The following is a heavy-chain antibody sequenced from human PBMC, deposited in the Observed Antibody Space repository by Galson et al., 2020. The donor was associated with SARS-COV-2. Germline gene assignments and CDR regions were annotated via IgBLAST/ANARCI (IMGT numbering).Heavy chain of an antibody. CDR1: GYTLTELS. CDR3: ATAPPYYYDSSGPGGWFDP. CDR2: FDPEDGET. J-gene: IGHJ5*02. Sequence: GESLKISCKVSGYTLTELSMHWVRQAPGKGLEWMGGFDPEDGETIYAQKFQGRVTMTEDTSTDTAYMELSSLRSEDTAVYYCATAPPYYYDSSGPGGWFDPWGQGTLVTVSS. V-gene: IGHV1-24*01. D-gene: IGHD3-22*01.